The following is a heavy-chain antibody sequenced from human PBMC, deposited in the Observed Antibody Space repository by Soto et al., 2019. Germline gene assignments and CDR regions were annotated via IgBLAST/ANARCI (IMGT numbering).Heavy chain of an antibody. Sequence: QAQLVESGGGVVQPGRSLRLSCAASGFTFSSYGMHWVRQAPGKGLEWVAVISYDGSNKYYADSVKGRFTISRDNSKNTLYLQMNSLRAEDTAVYYCSSTPAAIVGHWFWGQGTLVTVSS. V-gene: IGHV3-30*03. J-gene: IGHJ4*02. CDR2: ISYDGSNK. CDR3: SSTPAAIVGHWF. D-gene: IGHD2-2*01. CDR1: GFTFSSYG.